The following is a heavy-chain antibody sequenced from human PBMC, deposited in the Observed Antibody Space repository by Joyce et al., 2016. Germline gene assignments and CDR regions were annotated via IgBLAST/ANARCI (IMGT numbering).Heavy chain of an antibody. CDR2: LNADKGET. J-gene: IGHJ4*02. CDR3: GRDHIRAAGTAIDY. D-gene: IGHD6-13*01. Sequence: QVQLVQSGAEVKRPGASVKVYCKASGYTFTSYAIHWVRQAPGQRLEWVGWLNADKGETRFSQTFQGRVSISRDTSASTVYMELHSLSSEDTAVYYCGRDHIRAAGTAIDYWGQGTLVSVSS. V-gene: IGHV1-3*01. CDR1: GYTFTSYA.